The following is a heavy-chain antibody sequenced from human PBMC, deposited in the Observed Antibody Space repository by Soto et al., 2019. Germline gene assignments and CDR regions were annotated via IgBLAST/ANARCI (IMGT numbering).Heavy chain of an antibody. CDR2: IRSKAYGGTT. CDR1: GFTFGDYA. J-gene: IGHJ5*02. Sequence: PGGSLRLSCTASGFTFGDYAMSWFRQAPGKGLEWVGFIRSKAYGGTTEYAASVKGRFTISRDDSKSIAYLQMNSLKTEDTAVYYCTRGWTGKVLNMVRNWFDPWGQGTLVTVSS. V-gene: IGHV3-49*03. D-gene: IGHD5-18*01. CDR3: TRGWTGKVLNMVRNWFDP.